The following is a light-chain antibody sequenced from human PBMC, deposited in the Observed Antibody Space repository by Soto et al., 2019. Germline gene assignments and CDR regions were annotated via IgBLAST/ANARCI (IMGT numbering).Light chain of an antibody. Sequence: EIVLTQSPGTLSLSPGERATLSCRASQRVSSSYLAWYQQKPGQAPRLLIYGASSRATGIPDRFSGSGSGTDFTLTISRLEPEDFAVYYCQHTGTFGQGTKLEIK. V-gene: IGKV3-20*01. CDR3: QHTGT. CDR1: QRVSSSY. J-gene: IGKJ2*01. CDR2: GAS.